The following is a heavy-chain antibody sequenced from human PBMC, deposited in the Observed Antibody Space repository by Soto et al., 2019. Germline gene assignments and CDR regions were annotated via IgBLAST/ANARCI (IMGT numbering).Heavy chain of an antibody. J-gene: IGHJ6*03. D-gene: IGHD3-16*01. Sequence: EVQLLESGGDLVQPGGSLRLSCAASGFTFGSYAMSWVRQAPGKGLEWVSTISFSGSSTYYADSMKGRFTISRDNSKNTLYLHMSSMRAEDTALYYCAQKGVSLIYYYYIDVWGKGTTVTVSS. V-gene: IGHV3-23*01. CDR2: ISFSGSST. CDR3: AQKGVSLIYYYYIDV. CDR1: GFTFGSYA.